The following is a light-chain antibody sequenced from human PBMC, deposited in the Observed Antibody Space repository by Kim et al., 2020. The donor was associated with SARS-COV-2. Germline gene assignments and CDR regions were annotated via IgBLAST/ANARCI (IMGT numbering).Light chain of an antibody. CDR3: QKYSSSPALT. V-gene: IGKV3-20*01. Sequence: PGERATLSRRASQSFSSSYLAWYQQKPGQPPRLLIYGASNRATGIPDRFSGSGSGTDFTLTITILEPEDFAVYYCQKYSSSPALTFGGGTKVDIK. J-gene: IGKJ4*01. CDR2: GAS. CDR1: QSFSSSY.